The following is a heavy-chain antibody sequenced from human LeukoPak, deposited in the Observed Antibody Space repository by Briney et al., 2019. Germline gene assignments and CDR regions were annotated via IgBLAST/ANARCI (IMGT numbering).Heavy chain of an antibody. CDR1: GFKFDDYG. J-gene: IGHJ4*02. V-gene: IGHV3-20*04. Sequence: PGGSLSLSCAASGFKFDDYGMSWVRQVPGKGLEWVSGINWNGGSRGYADSVKGRFTISRDNSKNTLYLQMNSLRAEDTAVYYCAKVGSSSSPFDYWGQGTLVTVSS. D-gene: IGHD6-6*01. CDR2: INWNGGSR. CDR3: AKVGSSSSPFDY.